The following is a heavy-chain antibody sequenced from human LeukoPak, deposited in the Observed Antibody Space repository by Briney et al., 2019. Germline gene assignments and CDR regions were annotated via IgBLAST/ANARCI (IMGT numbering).Heavy chain of an antibody. Sequence: GGSLRLSCAASGFTFNSYSMNWVRQAPGKGLEWVAYISSGSDTIYYAASVKGRFTISRDKARNTLYLQMGSLGAEDTAGYFCARLSIYYYYYMDVWGVGTTVTVSS. CDR2: ISSGSDTI. J-gene: IGHJ6*03. V-gene: IGHV3-48*01. D-gene: IGHD2/OR15-2a*01. CDR3: ARLSIYYYYYMDV. CDR1: GFTFNSYS.